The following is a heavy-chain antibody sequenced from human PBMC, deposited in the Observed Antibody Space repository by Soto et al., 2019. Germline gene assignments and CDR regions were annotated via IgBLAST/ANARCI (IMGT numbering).Heavy chain of an antibody. CDR2: IYPGDSET. J-gene: IGHJ5*02. Sequence: GESLKISCPGVGYSFTSYWVGWVRQRPGKGLEWMGIIYPGDSETRYSPSLEGQVTISVDKSITTAYLQWSSLKASDTAMYYCARGYCTTTICDPWFDPWGQGTLVTVSS. CDR1: GYSFTSYW. CDR3: ARGYCTTTICDPWFDP. D-gene: IGHD2-2*01. V-gene: IGHV5-51*01.